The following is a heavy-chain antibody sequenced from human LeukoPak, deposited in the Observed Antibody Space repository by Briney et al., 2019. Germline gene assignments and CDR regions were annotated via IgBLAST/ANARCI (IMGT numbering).Heavy chain of an antibody. CDR2: ISSGGGNT. J-gene: IGHJ4*02. Sequence: SGGSLRLSCATSGFTFTSYAMSWVRQAPGKGPEWLSGISSGGGNTYYADSVRGRLTISRDNSKNTLYLQMHSLRADDTAVYFCAKDSRLIITYFDSWGQGTLVTVSS. CDR1: GFTFTSYA. CDR3: AKDSRLIITYFDS. V-gene: IGHV3-23*01. D-gene: IGHD3-22*01.